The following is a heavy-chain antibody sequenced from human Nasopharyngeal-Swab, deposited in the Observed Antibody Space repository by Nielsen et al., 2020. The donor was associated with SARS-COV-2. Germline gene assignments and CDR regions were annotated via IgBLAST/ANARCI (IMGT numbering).Heavy chain of an antibody. Sequence: GESLKISCAASGFTFSDSYMSWIRQAPGKGLEWVSSITSSSSIIYDADSVKGRFTISRDNAKNSLYLQMNSLRADDTAVYYCTRGGSYPQYFQNWGQGTLVTVSS. J-gene: IGHJ1*01. V-gene: IGHV3-11*01. D-gene: IGHD1-26*01. CDR3: TRGGSYPQYFQN. CDR2: ITSSSSII. CDR1: GFTFSDSY.